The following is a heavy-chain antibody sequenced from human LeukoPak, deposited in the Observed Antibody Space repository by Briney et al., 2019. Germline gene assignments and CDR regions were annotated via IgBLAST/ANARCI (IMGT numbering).Heavy chain of an antibody. CDR3: ARGPPAAYCGGDCYLGWDY. Sequence: PSETLSLTCTVSGVSISSGDHYWLWLRQPPGKGLEWIGYIYYSGSTYYNPSLKSRVTISVDTSKNQFSLKLSSVTAADTAVYYCARGPPAAYCGGDCYLGWDYWGQGTLVTVSS. V-gene: IGHV4-30-4*01. D-gene: IGHD2-21*02. CDR2: IYYSGST. J-gene: IGHJ4*02. CDR1: GVSISSGDHY.